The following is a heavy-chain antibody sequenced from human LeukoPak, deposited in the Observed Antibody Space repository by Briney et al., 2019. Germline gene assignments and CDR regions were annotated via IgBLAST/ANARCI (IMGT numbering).Heavy chain of an antibody. CDR2: INHSGST. D-gene: IGHD1-26*01. Sequence: SETLSLTCAVYGGSFSGYYWSWIRQPPGKGLEWIGEINHSGSTNYNPSLKSRVTISVDTSKNQFSLKLSSVTAADTAVYYCARGYGGSYKFDYWGQGTLVTVSS. CDR3: ARGYGGSYKFDY. V-gene: IGHV4-34*01. J-gene: IGHJ4*02. CDR1: GGSFSGYY.